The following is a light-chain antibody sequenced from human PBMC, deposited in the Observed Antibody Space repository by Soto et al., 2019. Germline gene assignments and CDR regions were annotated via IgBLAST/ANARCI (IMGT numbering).Light chain of an antibody. CDR1: QSVNIY. CDR3: QQRSNWRVT. J-gene: IGKJ4*01. V-gene: IGKV3-11*01. CDR2: DAS. Sequence: EIVLTQSPATLSLSPGERATLSCRASQSVNIYLAWYQQKPGQAPRLLIYDASNRATGIPARFSGSGSGTDFTLTISSLEPEDIAVYYCQQRSNWRVTLGGGTKVGIK.